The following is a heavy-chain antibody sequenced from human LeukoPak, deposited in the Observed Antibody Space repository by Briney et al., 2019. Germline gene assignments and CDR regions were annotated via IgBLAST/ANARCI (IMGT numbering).Heavy chain of an antibody. CDR3: AAQGGSSSFLLTDY. CDR1: GFTLSSYG. Sequence: GGSLRLSCAASGFTLSSYGMHWVRQAPGKGLECVAFLRYDGSNKYYADSVKGRFTISRDNSKNTLYLQMNSLRAEDTAVYYCAAQGGSSSFLLTDYWGQGTLVTVSS. D-gene: IGHD6-6*01. CDR2: LRYDGSNK. V-gene: IGHV3-30*02. J-gene: IGHJ4*02.